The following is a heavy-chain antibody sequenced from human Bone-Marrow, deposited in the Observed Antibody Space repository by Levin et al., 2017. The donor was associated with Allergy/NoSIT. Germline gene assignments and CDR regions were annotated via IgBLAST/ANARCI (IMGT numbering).Heavy chain of an antibody. D-gene: IGHD2-15*01. CDR1: GGSITTYV. V-gene: IGHV4-59*01. CDR2: VHSSGRT. CDR3: ARSPPPFSCRDDRCYGEFYFEY. Sequence: SETLSLTCTVSGGSITTYVWTWIRQPPGQGLEWIAHVHSSGRTNYHPSLKGRVTISLDTSKNEFSLKLMSLTAADTAVYYCARSPPPFSCRDDRCYGEFYFEYWGQGNPVTVSS. J-gene: IGHJ4*02.